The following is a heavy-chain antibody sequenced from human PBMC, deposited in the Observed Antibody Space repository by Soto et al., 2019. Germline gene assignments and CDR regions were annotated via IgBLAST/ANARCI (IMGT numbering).Heavy chain of an antibody. CDR1: GGSISSGGYS. Sequence: SETLSLTCAVSGGSISSGGYSWSWIRQPPGKGLEWIGYIYHSGSTTYNPSLKSRVIISLDTSKKHFSLNLTSVTAADTAVYYCARTTNGWYPFFDYWGQGTLVTVSS. V-gene: IGHV4-30-2*01. D-gene: IGHD6-19*01. CDR2: IYHSGST. CDR3: ARTTNGWYPFFDY. J-gene: IGHJ4*02.